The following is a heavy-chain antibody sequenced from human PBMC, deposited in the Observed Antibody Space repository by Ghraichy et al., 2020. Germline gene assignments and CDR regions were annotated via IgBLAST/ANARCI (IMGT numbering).Heavy chain of an antibody. Sequence: GGSLRLSCAASGFTFSSYAMHWVRQAPGKGLEWVAVISYDGSNKYYADSVKGRFTISRDNSKNTLYLQMNSLRAEDTAVYYCARAKPPYYYYYMDVWGKGTTVTVSS. CDR3: ARAKPPYYYYYMDV. CDR2: ISYDGSNK. J-gene: IGHJ6*03. V-gene: IGHV3-30*04. CDR1: GFTFSSYA.